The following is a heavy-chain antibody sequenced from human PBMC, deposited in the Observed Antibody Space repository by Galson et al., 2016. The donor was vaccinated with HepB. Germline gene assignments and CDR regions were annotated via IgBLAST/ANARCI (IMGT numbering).Heavy chain of an antibody. CDR3: ARSNLLGRGFSS. CDR1: GDSVSSTSAG. V-gene: IGHV6-1*01. D-gene: IGHD4-11*01. CDR2: TYYRSKWYN. J-gene: IGHJ4*02. Sequence: CAISGDSVSSTSAGWYWIRQSPSRGLEWLGRTYYRSKWYNDYAVSVQGRLTISADTSKNQFSLHLNSVTPEDTAIYYCARSNLLGRGFSSWGQGTLVTVSS.